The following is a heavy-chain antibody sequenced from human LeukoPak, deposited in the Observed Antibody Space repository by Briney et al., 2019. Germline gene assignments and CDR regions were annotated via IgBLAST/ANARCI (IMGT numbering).Heavy chain of an antibody. CDR1: GGSISSGDYY. CDR3: AREKGSYYQNDAFDI. J-gene: IGHJ3*02. D-gene: IGHD1-26*01. Sequence: SETLSLTCTVSGGSISSGDYYWSWIRQPPGKGLEWIGYIYYSGSTYYNPSLKSRVTISVDTSKNQLSLKLSSVTAADTAVYYCAREKGSYYQNDAFDIWGQGTMVTVPS. CDR2: IYYSGST. V-gene: IGHV4-30-4*01.